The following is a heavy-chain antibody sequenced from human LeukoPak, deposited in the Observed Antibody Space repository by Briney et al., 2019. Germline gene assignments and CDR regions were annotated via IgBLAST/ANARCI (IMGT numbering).Heavy chain of an antibody. CDR2: ITWNSFTI. Sequence: GGSLRLSCAASGFTFDDYAMHWVRQTPGKGLEWVSGITWNSFTIGYADSVKGRFTISRDSAKNSLYLQMNSLRTEDTALYYCAKERNNRGYNGSRFDYWGQGTLVTVSS. J-gene: IGHJ4*02. CDR3: AKERNNRGYNGSRFDY. V-gene: IGHV3-9*01. CDR1: GFTFDDYA. D-gene: IGHD1-26*01.